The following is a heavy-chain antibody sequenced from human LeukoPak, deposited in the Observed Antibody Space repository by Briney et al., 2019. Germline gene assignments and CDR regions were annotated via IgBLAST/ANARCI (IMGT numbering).Heavy chain of an antibody. V-gene: IGHV4-39*02. CDR2: IFYSGKT. D-gene: IGHD2-2*03. Sequence: PSETLSLTCTVSNGSMTSDSNYWAWVRQPPGKGLEWIGTIFYSGKTYYSASLKSRVTVSLDTSKKNFSLRLSSATAADTAVYYCARLWIVATWFDAWGQGALVTVSS. CDR1: NGSMTSDSNY. CDR3: ARLWIVATWFDA. J-gene: IGHJ5*02.